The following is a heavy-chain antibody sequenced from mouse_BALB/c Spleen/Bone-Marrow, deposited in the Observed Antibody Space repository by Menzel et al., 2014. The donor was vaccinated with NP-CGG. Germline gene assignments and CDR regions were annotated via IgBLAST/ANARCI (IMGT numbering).Heavy chain of an antibody. CDR1: GYTFTSFV. CDR3: ARTMIYYYAMDY. Sequence: QRVESGPALVPPGASVKLSCKASGYTFTSFVMPCVKILLGQCLAWLGYLPPYNGGPKYNEKFKGMAILTSDKSSNTANMELSSLTSEDSAVYYCARTMIYYYAMDYWGQGTSVTV. J-gene: IGHJ4*01. V-gene: IGHV1-14*01. CDR2: LPPYNGGP. D-gene: IGHD2-4*01.